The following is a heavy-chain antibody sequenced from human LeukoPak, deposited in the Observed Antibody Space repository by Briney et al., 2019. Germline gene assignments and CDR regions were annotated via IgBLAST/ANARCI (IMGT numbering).Heavy chain of an antibody. D-gene: IGHD1-26*01. CDR3: AGLRGSSGGY. V-gene: IGHV4-39*01. CDR2: IYYSGST. J-gene: IGHJ4*02. CDR1: GGSISSSIYY. Sequence: SETLSLTCTVSGGSISSSIYYWGWIRQPPGKGLEWIGSIYYSGSTYYNPSLKSRVTISVDTSKNQFSLKLSSVTAADTAVYYCAGLRGSSGGYWGQGTPVTVSS.